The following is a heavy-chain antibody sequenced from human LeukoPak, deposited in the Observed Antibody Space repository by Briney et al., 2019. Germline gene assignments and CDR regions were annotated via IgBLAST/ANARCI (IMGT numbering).Heavy chain of an antibody. Sequence: GASVKVSCKASGYTFTSYYMHWVRQAPGKGLEWMGGFDPEDGETIYAQKFQGRVTMTEDTSTDTAYMELSSLRSEDTAVYYCATFGSRSSSYWGQGTLVTVSS. CDR3: ATFGSRSSSY. V-gene: IGHV1-24*01. CDR2: FDPEDGET. D-gene: IGHD6-6*01. J-gene: IGHJ4*02. CDR1: GYTFTSYY.